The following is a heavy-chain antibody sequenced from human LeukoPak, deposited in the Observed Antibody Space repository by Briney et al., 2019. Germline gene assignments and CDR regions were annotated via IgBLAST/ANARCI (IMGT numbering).Heavy chain of an antibody. CDR3: ARGASGYERRWWYFDL. CDR2: INHSGST. Sequence: SETLSLTCAVYGGSFSGYYWSWIRQPPGKGLEWIGEINHSGSTNYNPSLKSRVTISVDTSKNQFSLKLSSVTAADTAVYYCARGASGYERRWWYFDLWGRGTLVTVSS. CDR1: GGSFSGYY. V-gene: IGHV4-34*01. J-gene: IGHJ2*01. D-gene: IGHD5-12*01.